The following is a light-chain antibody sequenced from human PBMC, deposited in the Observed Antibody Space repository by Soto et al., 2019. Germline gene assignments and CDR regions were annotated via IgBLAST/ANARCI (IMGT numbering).Light chain of an antibody. V-gene: IGKV3-15*01. CDR2: DAS. J-gene: IGKJ1*01. Sequence: IVVTQSAVTLSVSPGERATLSCRASQSVSSNLAWYQQKPGQAPRLLIYDASTRATGIPARFSGSGSGTEFTLTISSLQSEDFAVYYCQQYNNWPWTFGQGTKVDIK. CDR3: QQYNNWPWT. CDR1: QSVSSN.